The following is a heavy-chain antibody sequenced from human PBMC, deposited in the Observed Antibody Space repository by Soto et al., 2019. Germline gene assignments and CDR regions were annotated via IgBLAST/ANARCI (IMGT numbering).Heavy chain of an antibody. V-gene: IGHV4-59*01. CDR1: GGSISSYY. CDR2: IYYSGST. J-gene: IGHJ6*03. Sequence: SETLSLTCTVSGGSISSYYWSWIRQPPGKGLEWIGYIYYSGSTNYNPSLKSRVTISVDTSKNQFSLKLSSVTAADTAVYYCARGVSIVVVPAAPIPYYYMDVWGKGTTVTVSS. D-gene: IGHD2-2*01. CDR3: ARGVSIVVVPAAPIPYYYMDV.